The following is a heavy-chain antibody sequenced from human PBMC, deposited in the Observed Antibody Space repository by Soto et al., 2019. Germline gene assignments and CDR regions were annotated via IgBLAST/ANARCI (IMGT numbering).Heavy chain of an antibody. V-gene: IGHV1-2*02. J-gene: IGHJ5*02. D-gene: IGHD3-3*01. CDR1: GYTFTGYY. Sequence: ASVKVSCKASGYTFTGYYMHWVRQAPGQVLEWVGWINPNSGGTNYAQKFQGRVTMTRDTSISTAYMELSRLRSDDTAVYYCARVAPNNYDFWRGHNWFDPWGQGTLVTVSS. CDR2: INPNSGGT. CDR3: ARVAPNNYDFWRGHNWFDP.